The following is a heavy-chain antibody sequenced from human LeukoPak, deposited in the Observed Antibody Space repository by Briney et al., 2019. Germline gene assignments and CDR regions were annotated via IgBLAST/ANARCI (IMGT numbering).Heavy chain of an antibody. CDR3: ATNDGYNYYFDY. CDR1: GFTLTDYY. V-gene: IGHV3-11*01. D-gene: IGHD5-24*01. Sequence: GGSLRLSCAASGFTLTDYYMSWIRQAPGKGLEWVSYISSSGDTMYYADSVKGRFTISRDNAKNSLYLQMNSLRAEDTAVYYCATNDGYNYYFDYWGQGTLVTVSS. J-gene: IGHJ4*02. CDR2: ISSSGDTM.